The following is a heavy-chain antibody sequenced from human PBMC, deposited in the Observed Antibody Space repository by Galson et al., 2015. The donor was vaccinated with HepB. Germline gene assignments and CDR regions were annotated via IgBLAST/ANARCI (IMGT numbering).Heavy chain of an antibody. D-gene: IGHD3-22*01. J-gene: IGHJ3*02. CDR2: ISWNSGSI. CDR1: GFTFDDYA. V-gene: IGHV3-9*01. Sequence: SLRLSCAASGFTFDDYAMHWVRQAPGKGLEWVSGISWNSGSIGFADSVKGRFTISRDNAKNSLYLQMNSLRAENTALYYCAKDSSITMILDQGGAFDIWGQGTMVTVSS. CDR3: AKDSSITMILDQGGAFDI.